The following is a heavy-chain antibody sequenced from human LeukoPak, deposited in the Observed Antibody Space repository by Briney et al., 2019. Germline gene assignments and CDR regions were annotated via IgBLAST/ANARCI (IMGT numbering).Heavy chain of an antibody. CDR2: MNPNSGNT. J-gene: IGHJ6*02. V-gene: IGHV1-8*01. CDR1: GYTFTSYD. Sequence: GASVKVSCKASGYTFTSYDINWVRQATGQGLEWMGWMNPNSGNTGYAQKFQGRVTMTRNTSISTAYMELSSLRSEDTAVYYCARNDYGDYVKWLHYYYGMDVWGQGTTVTVSS. D-gene: IGHD4-17*01. CDR3: ARNDYGDYVKWLHYYYGMDV.